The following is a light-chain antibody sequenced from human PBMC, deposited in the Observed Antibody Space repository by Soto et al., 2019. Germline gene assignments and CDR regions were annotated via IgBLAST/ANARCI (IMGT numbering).Light chain of an antibody. CDR1: QSVSNN. V-gene: IGKV3-20*01. CDR3: QQYDSSPRT. Sequence: EIVMTQSPATLSVSPGERATLSCRASQSVSNNLAWYQQKPGQAPRLLIYDGSNRATGIPDRFSGSGSGTDFTLTISRLEPEDFAVYYCQQYDSSPRTFGQGTKVDIK. J-gene: IGKJ1*01. CDR2: DGS.